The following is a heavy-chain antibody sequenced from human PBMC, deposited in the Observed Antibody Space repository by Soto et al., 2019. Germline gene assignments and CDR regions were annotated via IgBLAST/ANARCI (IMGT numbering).Heavy chain of an antibody. Sequence: VQLLESGGGLVQPGGSLRLSCAASGITISNYPMSWVRQAPGKGLDWVSGISGSGDRTYYADSAKGRFTISKDIPRNSLSLQLDSLGVEDTAVYFCVKDDGGYPSTAPHWGQGTLVTVSS. CDR2: ISGSGDRT. CDR3: VKDDGGYPSTAPH. D-gene: IGHD3-22*01. J-gene: IGHJ4*02. V-gene: IGHV3-23*01. CDR1: GITISNYP.